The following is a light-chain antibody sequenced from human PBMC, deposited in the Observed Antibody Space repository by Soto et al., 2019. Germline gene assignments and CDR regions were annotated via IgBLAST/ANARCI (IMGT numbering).Light chain of an antibody. Sequence: EIVLTQSPGTLSLSPGERATLSCRASQSVSSSYLAWYQQKPGQAPRLLIYGASSRATGIPDRFSGSWSGTDFTLTISRLQPEVFAVYYCQQYGSSPTFGQGTRLEIK. CDR2: GAS. V-gene: IGKV3-20*01. J-gene: IGKJ5*01. CDR1: QSVSSSY. CDR3: QQYGSSPT.